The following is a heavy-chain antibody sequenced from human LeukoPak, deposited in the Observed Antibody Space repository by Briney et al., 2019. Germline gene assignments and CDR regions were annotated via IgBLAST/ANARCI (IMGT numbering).Heavy chain of an antibody. D-gene: IGHD2-2*02. CDR3: ARRRIPNHDAFDI. CDR1: GYSFPSYW. V-gene: IGHV5-51*01. CDR2: IYPVASDA. Sequence: GEPLKSSSNGSGYSFPSYWIGWVRQVPGKGLEWMGIIYPVASDATYTPSFPGQVTTSADKSTSTAYLQSSSLKASDTGMYYCARRRIPNHDAFDIWGQGTVVTVSS. J-gene: IGHJ3*02.